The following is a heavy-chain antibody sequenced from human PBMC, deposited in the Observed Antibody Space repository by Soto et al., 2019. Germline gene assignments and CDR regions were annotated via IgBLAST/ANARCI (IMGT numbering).Heavy chain of an antibody. Sequence: SETLSLTCTVSGGSISSGGYYWSWIRQHPGKGLEWIGSIYYSGSTYYNPSLKSRVTISVDTSKNQFSLKLSSVTAADTAVYYCARQGGYYGSGSYYNWFDPWGQGTLVTVSS. CDR2: IYYSGST. J-gene: IGHJ5*02. D-gene: IGHD3-10*01. V-gene: IGHV4-39*01. CDR3: ARQGGYYGSGSYYNWFDP. CDR1: GGSISSGGYY.